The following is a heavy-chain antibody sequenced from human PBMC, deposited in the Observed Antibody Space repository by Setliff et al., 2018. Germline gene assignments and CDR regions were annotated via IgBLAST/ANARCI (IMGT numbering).Heavy chain of an antibody. Sequence: GSLRLSCAASGFTFSSYSMNWVRQAPGKGLEWIGSIYHSGSTYYNPSLKSRVTISVDTSKNQFSLKLSSVTAADTAVYYRAREVPGGGRYYYYYGMDVWGQGTTVTVSS. CDR2: IYHSGST. CDR1: GFTFSSYS. V-gene: IGHV4-38-2*02. D-gene: IGHD1-26*01. CDR3: AREVPGGGRYYYYYGMDV. J-gene: IGHJ6*02.